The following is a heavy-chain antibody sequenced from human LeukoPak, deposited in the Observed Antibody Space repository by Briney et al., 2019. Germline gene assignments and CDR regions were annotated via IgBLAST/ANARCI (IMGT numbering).Heavy chain of an antibody. CDR1: GFTVTNYW. V-gene: IGHV3-74*01. J-gene: IGHJ3*02. CDR2: INSDGSST. Sequence: GGSLRLSCAASGFTVTNYWMHWVRHAPGKGLVWVSRINSDGSSTTYADSVKSRFTTSRDNAKNTLYLQMSSLRVEDTAVYYCANGYSSTYYNALDIRGQGTMVTVSS. D-gene: IGHD6-13*01. CDR3: ANGYSSTYYNALDI.